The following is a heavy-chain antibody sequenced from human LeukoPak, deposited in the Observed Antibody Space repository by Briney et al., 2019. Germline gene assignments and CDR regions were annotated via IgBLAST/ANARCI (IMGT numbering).Heavy chain of an antibody. D-gene: IGHD3-22*01. CDR1: GFTFNYYW. J-gene: IGHJ4*02. CDR2: IKQGGSEI. V-gene: IGHV3-7*03. CDR3: AKRGVVIRVILVGFHKEAYYFDS. Sequence: GGSLRLSCAASGFTFNYYWMNWVRQAPGKGLEWVANIKQGGSEIYYVDTVKGRFTISRDNAKNSLYLQMNSLRAEDTAVYFCAKRGVVIRVILVGFHKEAYYFDSWGQGALVTVSS.